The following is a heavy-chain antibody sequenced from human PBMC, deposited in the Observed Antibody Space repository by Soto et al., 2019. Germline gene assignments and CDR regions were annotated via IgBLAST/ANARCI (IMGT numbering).Heavy chain of an antibody. D-gene: IGHD6-19*01. CDR2: IWVDGDNE. V-gene: IGHV3-33*01. CDR1: GFTFSDYG. Sequence: QEQLVESGGGVVQPGRARRLSCVASGFTFSDYGMHWVRQAPGKGLEWVASIWVDGDNEFYADSVKGRFTISRDNSKNTLYLQMNTLSADDTAVYYCAREHSSTWYNGMDVWGQGTTVTVSS. J-gene: IGHJ6*02. CDR3: AREHSSTWYNGMDV.